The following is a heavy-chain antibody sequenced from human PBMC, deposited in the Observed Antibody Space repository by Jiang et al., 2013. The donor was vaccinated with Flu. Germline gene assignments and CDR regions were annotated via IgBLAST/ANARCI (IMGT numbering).Heavy chain of an antibody. CDR2: VYYRGNI. CDR1: GDSVNNGLYY. V-gene: IGHV4-31*03. Sequence: GLVKPSQTLSLTCTVSGDSVNNGLYYWSWIRQHPEKGLEWMGNVYYRGNICYNPSLMSRISISIDTSKNQFSLNLKSVTAADTAVYFCARSYYDSTGYYFEYWGQGILVTVSS. D-gene: IGHD3-22*01. J-gene: IGHJ4*02. CDR3: ARSYYDSTGYYFEY.